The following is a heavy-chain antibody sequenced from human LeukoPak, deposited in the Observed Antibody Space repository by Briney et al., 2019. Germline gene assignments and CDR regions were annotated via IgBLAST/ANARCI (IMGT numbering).Heavy chain of an antibody. J-gene: IGHJ4*02. D-gene: IGHD5-24*01. CDR3: ARTVEMATIGGEFDY. CDR1: GYTFTSYY. CDR2: INPSGGST. Sequence: GASVKVSCKASGYTFTSYYMHWVRQAPGQGLEWMGIINPSGGSTSYAQKFQGRVTMTRDTSTSTVYMELSSLRSEGTAVYYCARTVEMATIGGEFDYWGQGTLVTVSS. V-gene: IGHV1-46*01.